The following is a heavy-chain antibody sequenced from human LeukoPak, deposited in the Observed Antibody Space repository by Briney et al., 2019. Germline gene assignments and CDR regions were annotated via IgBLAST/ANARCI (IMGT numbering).Heavy chain of an antibody. CDR1: GGSISSGGYS. Sequence: PSETLSLTCAVSGGSISSGGYSWSWIRQPPGKGLEWIGYIYHSGSTYHNPSLKSRVTISVNRSKNQFSLKLSSVTAADTAVYYCARGGGRFGEFTAFDYWGQGTLVTVSS. J-gene: IGHJ4*02. CDR2: IYHSGST. CDR3: ARGGGRFGEFTAFDY. D-gene: IGHD3-10*01. V-gene: IGHV4-30-2*01.